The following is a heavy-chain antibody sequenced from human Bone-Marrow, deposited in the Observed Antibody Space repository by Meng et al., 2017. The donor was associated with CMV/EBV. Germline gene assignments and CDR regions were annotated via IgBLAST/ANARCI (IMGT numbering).Heavy chain of an antibody. J-gene: IGHJ4*02. CDR1: GGSFSGYY. Sequence: SETLSLTCAVYGGSFSGYYWSWIRQPPGKGLEWIGEINHSGSTNYNPSLKSRVTISVDTSKNQFSLKLSSVTAADTAVYYCARGAGVVPAAKRGGGFDYWGQGTLVTV. V-gene: IGHV4-34*01. D-gene: IGHD2-2*01. CDR3: ARGAGVVPAAKRGGGFDY. CDR2: INHSGST.